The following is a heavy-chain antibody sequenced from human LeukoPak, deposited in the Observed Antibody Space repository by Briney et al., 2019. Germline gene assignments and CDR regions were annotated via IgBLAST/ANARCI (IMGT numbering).Heavy chain of an antibody. V-gene: IGHV3-49*03. J-gene: IGHJ4*02. Sequence: GGSLRLSCTASGFTFGDYAMSWFRQAPGKGREGVGFIRSKAYGGTTEYAASVKGRFTISRDDSTNSVYLQMNSLKTEDTAVYYCVAMLRGVGYWGQGTLVTVSS. CDR3: VAMLRGVGY. CDR2: IRSKAYGGTT. D-gene: IGHD3-10*01. CDR1: GFTFGDYA.